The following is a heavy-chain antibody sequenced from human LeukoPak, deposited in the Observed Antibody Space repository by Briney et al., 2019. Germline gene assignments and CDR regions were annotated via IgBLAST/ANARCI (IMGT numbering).Heavy chain of an antibody. CDR1: GYTFTSYG. D-gene: IGHD4-11*01. CDR2: ISGYNENT. CDR3: ARVDNSNPLYYFDY. J-gene: IGHJ4*02. Sequence: ASVKVSCKASGYTFTSYGISWVRQAPGQGLEWMGWISGYNENTYYAQKLQGRVTMTTDTSTSTAYVEVRSLRSDDTAVYYCARVDNSNPLYYFDYWGQGTLVTVSS. V-gene: IGHV1-18*01.